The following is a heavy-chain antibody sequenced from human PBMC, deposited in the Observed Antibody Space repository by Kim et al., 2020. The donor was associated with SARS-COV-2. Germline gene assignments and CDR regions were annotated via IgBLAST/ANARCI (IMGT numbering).Heavy chain of an antibody. CDR3: ARVGGLIENRVYDAFDI. Sequence: SETLSLTCTVSGGSISSGSYYWSWIRQPAGKGLEWIGRIYTSGSTNYNPSLKSRVTISVDTSKNQFSLKLSSVTAADTAVYYCARVGGLIENRVYDAFDIWGQGTMVTVSS. CDR2: IYTSGST. CDR1: GGSISSGSYY. J-gene: IGHJ3*02. V-gene: IGHV4-61*02. D-gene: IGHD3-22*01.